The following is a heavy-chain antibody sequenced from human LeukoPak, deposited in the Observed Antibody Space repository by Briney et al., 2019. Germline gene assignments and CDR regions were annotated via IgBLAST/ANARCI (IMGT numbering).Heavy chain of an antibody. Sequence: PRGSLRLSCAASGFTFSSYSMNWVRQAPGKVLEWVSYISSSSTIYYADSVKGRFTISRDNARNSLYLQMNSLRAEDTAVYYCARDGLAAATLHWCFDLWGRGTLVTVSS. CDR1: GFTFSSYS. J-gene: IGHJ2*01. CDR2: ISSSSTI. V-gene: IGHV3-48*04. D-gene: IGHD2-15*01. CDR3: ARDGLAAATLHWCFDL.